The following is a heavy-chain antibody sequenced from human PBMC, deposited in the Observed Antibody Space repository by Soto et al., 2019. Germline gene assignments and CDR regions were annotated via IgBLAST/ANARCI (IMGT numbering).Heavy chain of an antibody. Sequence: QVQLQESGPGLVKPSETLSLTCTVSGGSVSSGTYYWSWIRQPPGKGLEWMGYIYYSGSTNYNPSSKSRVTVSTDTSKNQFARKRSAVIAADTAVYYCARTYSYYANFDNWGQGTLGTVSS. CDR1: GGSVSSGTYY. CDR2: IYYSGST. V-gene: IGHV4-61*01. CDR3: ARTYSYYANFDN. D-gene: IGHD4-4*01. J-gene: IGHJ4*02.